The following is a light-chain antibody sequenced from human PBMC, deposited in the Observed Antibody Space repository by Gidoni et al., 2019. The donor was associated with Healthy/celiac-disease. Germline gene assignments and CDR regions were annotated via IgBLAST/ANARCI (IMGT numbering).Light chain of an antibody. CDR1: KSVSSY. J-gene: IGKJ5*01. CDR3: QQRSNWPPIT. CDR2: DAS. V-gene: IGKV3-11*01. Sequence: EIVLTQSPATLPLSPGERATLSCRASKSVSSYLAWYQQKPGQAPRLLIYDASNRATGIPARFSGSGSGTDFTLTISSLEPEDFAVYYCQQRSNWPPITFGQXTRLEIK.